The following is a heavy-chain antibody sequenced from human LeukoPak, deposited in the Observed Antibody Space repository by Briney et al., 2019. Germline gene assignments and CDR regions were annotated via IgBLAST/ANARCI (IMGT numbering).Heavy chain of an antibody. CDR1: GGSFSGYY. V-gene: IGHV4-34*01. D-gene: IGHD4-11*01. CDR2: INHSGST. Sequence: SETLSFTCAVYGGSFSGYYWSWIRQPPGKGLEWIGEINHSGSTNYNPSLKSRVTISVDTSKNQFSLKLSSVTAADTAVYYCARGDYRSYWYFDLWGRGTLVTVSS. J-gene: IGHJ2*01. CDR3: ARGDYRSYWYFDL.